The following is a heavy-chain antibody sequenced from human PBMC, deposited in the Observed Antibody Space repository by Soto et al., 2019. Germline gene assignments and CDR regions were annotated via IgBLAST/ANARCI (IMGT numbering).Heavy chain of an antibody. CDR2: INSDGSST. V-gene: IGHV3-74*01. CDR1: GFTFSDYW. J-gene: IGHJ4*02. CDR3: VRMNDFGGSFHF. D-gene: IGHD4-17*01. Sequence: DVQLVESGGGLVQPGGSLRLSCAASGFTFSDYWMYWVRQAPGKGLVWVSRINSDGSSTRYADSVKGRFSISRDNAKITLSLQMNSLRAEDTAVYFCVRMNDFGGSFHFWGQGTLVTVSS.